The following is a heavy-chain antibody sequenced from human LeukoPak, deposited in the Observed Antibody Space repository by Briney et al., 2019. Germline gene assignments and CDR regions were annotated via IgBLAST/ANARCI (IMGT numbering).Heavy chain of an antibody. D-gene: IGHD3-10*01. V-gene: IGHV1-69*13. CDR3: AVSDMVRGAWLDP. Sequence: LVKVSCKASGGTFSSYAISWVRQAPGQGLEWMGGIIPIFGTANYAQKFQGRVTITADESTSTAYMELSSLRSEDTAVYYCAVSDMVRGAWLDPWGQGTLVTVSS. CDR1: GGTFSSYA. CDR2: IIPIFGTA. J-gene: IGHJ5*02.